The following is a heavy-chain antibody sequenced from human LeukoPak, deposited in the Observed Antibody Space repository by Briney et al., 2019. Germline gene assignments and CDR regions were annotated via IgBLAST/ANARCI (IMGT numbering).Heavy chain of an antibody. J-gene: IGHJ6*02. D-gene: IGHD3-16*01. Sequence: PGGSLRLSCAASGFTFDDYTMHWVRQAPGKGLEWVSLISWDGGSTYYADSVKGRFTISRDNSKNSLYLQMNSLRTEDTALYYCAKPLGAYYYYGRDVWGQGTTVTVSS. CDR3: AKPLGAYYYYGRDV. CDR2: ISWDGGST. CDR1: GFTFDDYT. V-gene: IGHV3-43*01.